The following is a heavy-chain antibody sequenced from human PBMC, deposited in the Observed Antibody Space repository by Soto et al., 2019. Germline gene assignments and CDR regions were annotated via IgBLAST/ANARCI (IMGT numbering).Heavy chain of an antibody. CDR2: ISGSGGST. Sequence: GGSLRLSCAASGFTFSSYAMSWVRQAPGKGLEWVSAISGSGGSTYYADSVKGRFTISRDNSKNTLYLQMNSLRAEDTAVYYCAKDGYYYDSSGYLLSYWGQGSLVTVSS. CDR1: GFTFSSYA. D-gene: IGHD3-22*01. V-gene: IGHV3-23*01. J-gene: IGHJ4*02. CDR3: AKDGYYYDSSGYLLSY.